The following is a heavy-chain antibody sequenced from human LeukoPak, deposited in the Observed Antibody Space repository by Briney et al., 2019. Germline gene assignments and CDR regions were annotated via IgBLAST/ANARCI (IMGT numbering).Heavy chain of an antibody. CDR3: ARDADHYCSGGSCYYPDY. V-gene: IGHV1-46*01. CDR1: GYTFTSYY. CDR2: INPSGGST. Sequence: ASVNVSLKASGYTFTSYYMHWVRQAPGQGLEWMGIINPSGGSTSYAQKFQGRVTMTRDTSTSTVYMELSSLRSEDTAVYYCARDADHYCSGGSCYYPDYWGQGTLVTVSS. J-gene: IGHJ4*02. D-gene: IGHD2-15*01.